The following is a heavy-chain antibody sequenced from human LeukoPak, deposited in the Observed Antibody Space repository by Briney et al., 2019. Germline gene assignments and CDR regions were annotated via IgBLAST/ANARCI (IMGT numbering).Heavy chain of an antibody. CDR2: IWYDGSNE. CDR3: AKDMQGSY. CDR1: GFTFSSYG. D-gene: IGHD2-2*01. J-gene: IGHJ4*02. V-gene: IGHV3-33*06. Sequence: GGSLRLSCAASGFTFSSYGMHWVRQAPGKGLEWVAIIWYDGSNEYYADSVKGRFTISRDNSKNTLYLQMNSLRAEDTAVYYCAKDMQGSYWGQGTLVTVSS.